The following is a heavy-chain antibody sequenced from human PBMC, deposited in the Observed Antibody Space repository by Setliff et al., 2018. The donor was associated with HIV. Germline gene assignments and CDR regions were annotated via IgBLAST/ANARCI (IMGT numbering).Heavy chain of an antibody. CDR3: ARLDYSNYYSYYIDV. J-gene: IGHJ6*03. Sequence: SETLSLTCSVSGGSISVNNYYWAWVRQPPGKGLEWIGSVHKSGNSYYKPSLKSRATISVDTSENHFSLRLSSVTTADTAVYYSARLDYSNYYSYYIDVWGEGTMVTVSS. D-gene: IGHD4-4*01. V-gene: IGHV4-39*02. CDR2: VHKSGNS. CDR1: GGSISVNNYY.